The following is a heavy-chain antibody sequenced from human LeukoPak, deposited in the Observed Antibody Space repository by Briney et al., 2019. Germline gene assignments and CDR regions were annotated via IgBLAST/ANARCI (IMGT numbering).Heavy chain of an antibody. CDR3: AKDKASMINRFDY. CDR1: GFTFSNYA. J-gene: IGHJ4*02. D-gene: IGHD3-16*01. CDR2: ISGSGGST. V-gene: IGHV3-23*01. Sequence: GGSLRLPCAASGFTFSNYAMSWVRQPPGKGLEWVSVISGSGGSTNYADSVKGRFTISRDNSKNTLYLQMNSLRAEDTAVYYCAKDKASMINRFDYWGQGTLVTVSS.